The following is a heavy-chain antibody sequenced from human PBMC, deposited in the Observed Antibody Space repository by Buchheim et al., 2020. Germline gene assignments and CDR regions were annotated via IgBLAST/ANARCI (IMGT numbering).Heavy chain of an antibody. V-gene: IGHV4-39*01. CDR3: ARTVGATTPYYFDY. J-gene: IGHJ4*02. Sequence: QVQVQESGPGLVKPSGTLSLTCTVSGGSISSSSYYWGWIRQPPGKGLEWIGSIYYSGSTYYNPSLKSRVTISVDTSKNQFSLKLSSVTAADTAVYYCARTVGATTPYYFDYWGQGTL. CDR2: IYYSGST. D-gene: IGHD1-26*01. CDR1: GGSISSSSYY.